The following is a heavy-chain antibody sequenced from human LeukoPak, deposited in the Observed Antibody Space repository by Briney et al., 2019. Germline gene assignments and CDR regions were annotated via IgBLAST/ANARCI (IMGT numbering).Heavy chain of an antibody. CDR3: AKRGAEVGATVAPGDY. D-gene: IGHD1-26*01. CDR2: ISGSGGTT. CDR1: GFTFSSYA. V-gene: IGHV3-23*01. J-gene: IGHJ4*02. Sequence: GGSLRLSCAASGFTFSSYAMSWVRQAPGKGLEWVSAISGSGGTTYYADSVKGRFTISRDNSKNTLYLQMNSLRAEDTAIYYCAKRGAEVGATVAPGDYWGQGTLVTVSS.